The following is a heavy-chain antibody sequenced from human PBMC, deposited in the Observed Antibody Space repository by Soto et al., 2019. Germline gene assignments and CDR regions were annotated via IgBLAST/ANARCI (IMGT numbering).Heavy chain of an antibody. V-gene: IGHV1-69*13. CDR3: ARDRRYYYDSSGYTNWFDP. J-gene: IGHJ5*02. Sequence: ASVKVSCKASGGTFSSYAISWVRQAPGQGLEWMGGIIPIFGTANYAQKFQGRVTITADESTSTAYMELSSLRSEDTAVYYCARDRRYYYDSSGYTNWFDPWGQGTLDTVSS. CDR2: IIPIFGTA. D-gene: IGHD3-22*01. CDR1: GGTFSSYA.